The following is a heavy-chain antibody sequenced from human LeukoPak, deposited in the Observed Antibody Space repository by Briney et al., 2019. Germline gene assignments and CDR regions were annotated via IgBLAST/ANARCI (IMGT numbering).Heavy chain of an antibody. CDR2: IYPGDSDT. J-gene: IGHJ4*02. Sequence: GESLKISCKGSEYSFTSYWIGWVRQMPGKGLEWMGIIYPGDSDTRYSPSFQGQVTISADKSISTAYLQWSSLKASDTAMYYCAALAYCGGDCPPTFDYWGQGTLVTVSS. D-gene: IGHD2-21*02. CDR3: AALAYCGGDCPPTFDY. V-gene: IGHV5-51*01. CDR1: EYSFTSYW.